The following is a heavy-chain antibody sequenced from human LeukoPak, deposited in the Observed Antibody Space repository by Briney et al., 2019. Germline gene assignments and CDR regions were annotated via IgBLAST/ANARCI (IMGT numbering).Heavy chain of an antibody. V-gene: IGHV3-15*01. CDR1: GFTFSNAW. D-gene: IGHD6-13*01. Sequence: PGGSLRLSCAASGFTFSNAWMSWVRQAPGKGLEWVGRIKSRTDGGTTDYAAPVKGRFTISRDDSKNTLYLQMSSLKTEDTAVYYCSISFSSWNQYYFDYWGQGTLVTVSS. J-gene: IGHJ4*02. CDR2: IKSRTDGGTT. CDR3: SISFSSWNQYYFDY.